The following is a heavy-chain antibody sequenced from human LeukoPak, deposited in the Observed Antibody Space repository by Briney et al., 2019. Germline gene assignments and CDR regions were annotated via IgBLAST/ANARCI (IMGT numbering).Heavy chain of an antibody. CDR2: ISGSGGST. J-gene: IGHJ4*02. Sequence: PGGSLRLSCAASGFIFSSYAMSWVRRAPGKGLEWVSAISGSGGSTYYADSVKGRFTISRDNSKNTLYLQMNSLRAEDTAVYYCAKDRGSSGYYWDYWGQGTLVTVSS. CDR1: GFIFSSYA. CDR3: AKDRGSSGYYWDY. D-gene: IGHD3-22*01. V-gene: IGHV3-23*01.